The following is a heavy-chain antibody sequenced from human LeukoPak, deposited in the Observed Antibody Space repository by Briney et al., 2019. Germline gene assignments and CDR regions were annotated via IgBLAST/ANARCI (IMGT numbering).Heavy chain of an antibody. V-gene: IGHV4-39*02. J-gene: IGHJ3*02. Sequence: SSETLSLTCTVSGGSISSSSYYWGWIRQPPGKGLEWIESIYYSGSTYYNPSLKSRVTISVDTSKNQFSLKLSSVTAADTAVYYCARDSNYGDAFDIWGQGTMVTVSS. CDR3: ARDSNYGDAFDI. CDR2: IYYSGST. D-gene: IGHD4-11*01. CDR1: GGSISSSSYY.